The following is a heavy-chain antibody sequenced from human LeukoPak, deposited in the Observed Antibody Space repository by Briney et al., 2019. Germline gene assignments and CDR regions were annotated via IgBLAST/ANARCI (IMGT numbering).Heavy chain of an antibody. CDR2: LNPKTGDT. CDR3: AREGLYSSSSDFDY. J-gene: IGHJ4*02. CDR1: GHTFTGYY. Sequence: GASVKVSCKASGHTFTGYYLHWVRQGPGQGLQWMGYLNPKTGDTKYTQKLQGRVTMTRDTSISTAYMELSGLTSDDTAVYYCAREGLYSSSSDFDYWGQGTLVTVSS. D-gene: IGHD6-13*01. V-gene: IGHV1-2*02.